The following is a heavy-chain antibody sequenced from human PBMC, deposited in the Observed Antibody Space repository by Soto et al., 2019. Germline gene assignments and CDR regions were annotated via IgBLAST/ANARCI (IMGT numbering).Heavy chain of an antibody. Sequence: QVQLVQSGAEVKKPGSSVKVSCKASGGTFSSYAISWVRQAPGQGLEWMGGIIPIFGTANYAQKFQGRVTMTRDTSISTAYMELSRLRSDDTAVYYCARGVFWVTAIQQLPYWGQGTLVTVSS. V-gene: IGHV1-69*06. CDR2: IIPIFGTA. D-gene: IGHD2-21*02. CDR3: ARGVFWVTAIQQLPY. J-gene: IGHJ4*02. CDR1: GGTFSSYA.